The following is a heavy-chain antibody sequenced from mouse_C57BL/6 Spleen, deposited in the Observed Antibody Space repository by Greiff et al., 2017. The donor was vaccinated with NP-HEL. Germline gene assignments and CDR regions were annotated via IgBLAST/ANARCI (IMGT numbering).Heavy chain of an antibody. Sequence: QVQLQQPGAELVKPGASVKLSCKASGYTFTRYWMHWVKQRPGQGLEWLGMIHPNIGSTNYNEKFKSKATLTVDKASSTAYMQLSSLTSADSAVYYCARRIDYDDAWFAYWGQGTLVTVSA. D-gene: IGHD2-4*01. CDR3: ARRIDYDDAWFAY. CDR2: IHPNIGST. V-gene: IGHV1-64*01. CDR1: GYTFTRYW. J-gene: IGHJ3*01.